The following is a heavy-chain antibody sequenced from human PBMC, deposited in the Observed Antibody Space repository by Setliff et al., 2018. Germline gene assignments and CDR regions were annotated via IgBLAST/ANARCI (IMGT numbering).Heavy chain of an antibody. Sequence: ASVKVSCKASGGTFSSYAISWVRQAPGQGLEWMGRIIPILGTANYAQKFQGRVTITADKSTSTAYMELSSLRSEDTAVYYCARGRHPPWSGYPYYYMDVWGKGTTVTVSS. CDR2: IIPILGTA. CDR1: GGTFSSYA. CDR3: ARGRHPPWSGYPYYYMDV. D-gene: IGHD3-3*01. V-gene: IGHV1-69*04. J-gene: IGHJ6*03.